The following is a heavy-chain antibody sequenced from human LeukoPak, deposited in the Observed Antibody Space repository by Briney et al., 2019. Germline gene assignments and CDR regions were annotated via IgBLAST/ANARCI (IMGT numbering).Heavy chain of an antibody. CDR2: INPSGGST. J-gene: IGHJ6*03. CDR1: GYTFTSYY. Sequence: ASVKVSCKASGYTFTSYYMHWVRQVPGQGLEWMGIINPSGGSTSYAQKFQGRVKMTRDTSTSTVYMELSSLRSEDTAVYYCARDGSGSYALRNYYYMDVWGKGTTVTVSS. CDR3: ARDGSGSYALRNYYYMDV. V-gene: IGHV1-46*01. D-gene: IGHD1-26*01.